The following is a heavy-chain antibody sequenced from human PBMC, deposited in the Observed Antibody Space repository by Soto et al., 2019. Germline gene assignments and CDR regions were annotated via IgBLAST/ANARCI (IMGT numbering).Heavy chain of an antibody. Sequence: QVQLVESGGGLVKPGGSLRLSCAASGFTFSDYYMSWIRQAPGKGLEYISYISSSSGSTNYADSVKGRFTISRYNAKNYLYLQMSSLRAADTAVYYCARDRGGYDRLYYYHGMDVWGQGTTVTVSS. J-gene: IGHJ6*02. V-gene: IGHV3-11*06. CDR2: ISSSSGST. CDR1: GFTFSDYY. CDR3: ARDRGGYDRLYYYHGMDV. D-gene: IGHD5-12*01.